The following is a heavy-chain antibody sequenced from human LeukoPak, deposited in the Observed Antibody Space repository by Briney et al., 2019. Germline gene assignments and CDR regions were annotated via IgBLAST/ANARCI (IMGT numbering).Heavy chain of an antibody. J-gene: IGHJ4*02. CDR2: IIPIFGTA. CDR1: GGTFSSYA. Sequence: SVKVSCKASGGTFSSYAISWVRQAPGQGLEWMGGIIPIFGTANYAQKFQGRVTITADESTSTAYMELSSLRSEDTAVYYCAGLAVAGSSDYFDYWGQGTLVTVSS. V-gene: IGHV1-69*13. CDR3: AGLAVAGSSDYFDY. D-gene: IGHD6-19*01.